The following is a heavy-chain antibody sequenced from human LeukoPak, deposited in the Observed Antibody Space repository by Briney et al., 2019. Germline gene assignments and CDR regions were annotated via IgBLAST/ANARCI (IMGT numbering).Heavy chain of an antibody. CDR2: INHSGST. CDR1: GGSFSGYY. D-gene: IGHD2-8*01. V-gene: IGHV4-34*01. J-gene: IGHJ6*02. CDR3: AHGVNYYYGMDV. Sequence: PSETLSLICSVYGGSFSGYYWSWIRQPPGKGLEWIGEINHSGSTNYNPSLKSRVTISVDTSKNQFSLKLSSVTAADTAVYYCAHGVNYYYGMDVWAQGTTVTVSS.